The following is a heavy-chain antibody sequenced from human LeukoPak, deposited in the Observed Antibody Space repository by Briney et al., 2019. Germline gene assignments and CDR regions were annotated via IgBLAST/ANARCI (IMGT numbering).Heavy chain of an antibody. J-gene: IGHJ4*02. CDR3: ARDQNGGNSGPPFDY. CDR2: ISSNGGST. Sequence: GGSLRLSCAASGFTFSSYAMHWVRQAPGKGLEYVSAISSNGGSTYYANSVKGRFTISRDNSKNTLYLQMGSLRAEDMAVYYCARDQNGGNSGPPFDYWGQGTLVTVSS. CDR1: GFTFSSYA. D-gene: IGHD4-23*01. V-gene: IGHV3-64*01.